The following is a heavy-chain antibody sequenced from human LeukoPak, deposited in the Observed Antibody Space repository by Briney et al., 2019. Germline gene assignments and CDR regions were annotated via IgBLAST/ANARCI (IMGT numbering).Heavy chain of an antibody. J-gene: IGHJ2*01. V-gene: IGHV3-30*04. CDR1: GFTFSSYA. D-gene: IGHD5-12*01. CDR3: ARSLGHSGRGWYFDL. Sequence: GGSLRLSCAASGFTFSSYAMHWVRQAPGKGLEWVAVISYDGSNKYYADSVKGRFTISRDNSKNTLYLQMSSLRAEDTAVYYCARSLGHSGRGWYFDLWGRGTLVTVSS. CDR2: ISYDGSNK.